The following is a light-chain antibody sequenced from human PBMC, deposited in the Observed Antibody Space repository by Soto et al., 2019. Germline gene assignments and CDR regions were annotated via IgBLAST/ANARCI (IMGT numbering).Light chain of an antibody. CDR3: QQYDNRPPLT. V-gene: IGKV1-33*01. CDR2: DAS. Sequence: DIQMTQSPSSLSASVGDRVTITCQASQDISNYLNWYQQKTGKAPKLLIYDASNLETGVPSRFSGSGSGTDFTFPISSLQPEDIATYYCQQYDNRPPLTFGGGTKVEIK. CDR1: QDISNY. J-gene: IGKJ4*01.